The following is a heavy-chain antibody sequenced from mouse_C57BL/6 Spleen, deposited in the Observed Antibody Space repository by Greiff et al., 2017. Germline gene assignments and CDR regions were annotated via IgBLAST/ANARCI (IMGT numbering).Heavy chain of an antibody. Sequence: EVQLQESGAELVKPGASVKLSCTASGFKITDYYMHWVKQRPVQGLEWIGGIDPEDGGTTYDPKFKGKATLTADTSSNTAYLELSSLTSEDTAVXYCGRDDNNYGFDYWGQGTPVTVSS. V-gene: IGHV14-2*01. CDR3: GRDDNNYGFDY. J-gene: IGHJ2*01. CDR2: IDPEDGGT. D-gene: IGHD2-5*01. CDR1: GFKITDYY.